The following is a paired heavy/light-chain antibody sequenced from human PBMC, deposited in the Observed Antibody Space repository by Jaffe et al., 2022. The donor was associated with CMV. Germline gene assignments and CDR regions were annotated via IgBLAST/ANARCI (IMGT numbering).Light chain of an antibody. CDR1: QSISTW. V-gene: IGKV1-5*03. Sequence: DIQMTQSPSTLSASLGDSVTITCRASQSISTWLAWYQQKPGKAPNLLIYRASTLESGVPSRFSGSGSGTEFTLTISSLQPDDFATYYCQQSNTYPWTFGQGTKVEI. CDR2: RAS. CDR3: QQSNTYPWT. J-gene: IGKJ1*01.
Heavy chain of an antibody. CDR2: ISNSGDYL. D-gene: IGHD3-3*01. CDR3: ARSNLGGLGGMDV. J-gene: IGHJ6*02. CDR1: GFTFSSHM. Sequence: EVQLVESGGGLVKPGGSLRLSCAASGFTFSSHMMKWVRQAPGKGLEWVSSISNSGDYLYYADSVKGRFTISRDNAKNSLFLQMNSLTPEDTAMYYCARSNLGGLGGMDVWGQGTTVTVSS. V-gene: IGHV3-21*01.